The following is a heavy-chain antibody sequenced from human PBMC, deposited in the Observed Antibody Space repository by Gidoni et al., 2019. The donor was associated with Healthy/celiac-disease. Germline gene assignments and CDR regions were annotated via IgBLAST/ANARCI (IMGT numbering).Heavy chain of an antibody. CDR3: ARGSGWYIERENPFWFDP. V-gene: IGHV4-34*01. J-gene: IGHJ5*02. D-gene: IGHD6-19*01. CDR2: INHSGST. Sequence: QVQLQQWGAGLLKPSETLSLTCAVYGGSFSGYYWSWIRQPPGTGLEWIGEINHSGSTNYNPSLKSRVTISVDTSKNQFSLKLSSVTAADTAVYYCARGSGWYIERENPFWFDPWGQGTLVTVSS. CDR1: GGSFSGYY.